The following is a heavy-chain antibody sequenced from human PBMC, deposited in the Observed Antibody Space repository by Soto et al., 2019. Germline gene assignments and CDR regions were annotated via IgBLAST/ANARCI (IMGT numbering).Heavy chain of an antibody. CDR2: IWYDGSNK. D-gene: IGHD3-22*01. V-gene: IGHV3-33*06. Sequence: SGGSLRLSCAAAGFTFSSYGMHWVRQAPGKGLEWVAVIWYDGSNKYYADSVKGRFTISRDNSKNTLYLQMNSLRAEDTAVYYCAKDHSSGFKFDYWGQGTLVTVSS. J-gene: IGHJ4*02. CDR1: GFTFSSYG. CDR3: AKDHSSGFKFDY.